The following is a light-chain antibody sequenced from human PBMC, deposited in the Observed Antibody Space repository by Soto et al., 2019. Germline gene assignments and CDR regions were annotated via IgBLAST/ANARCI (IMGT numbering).Light chain of an antibody. CDR1: QSLNPR. CDR2: DAS. J-gene: IGKJ1*01. V-gene: IGKV1-5*01. Sequence: DIRLTQSPSTLSASVGDRVTLTCRASQSLNPRLAWYQQRPGKAPKLLIYDASTLESGVPSRFSGGGSGTEFTLTINNLQPDDLATYICQQYKSYSTFGRGTKVEIK. CDR3: QQYKSYST.